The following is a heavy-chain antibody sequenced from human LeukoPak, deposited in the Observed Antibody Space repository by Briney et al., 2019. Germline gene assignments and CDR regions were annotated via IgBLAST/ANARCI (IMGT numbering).Heavy chain of an antibody. D-gene: IGHD3-3*01. CDR2: INHGGGT. CDR3: ARRTIFGPNWFDP. J-gene: IGHJ5*02. Sequence: SETLSLTCAVYGGSFSDYFWNWIRQPPGKGLEWIGEINHGGGTRYNPSLKSRATISVDTSKNQFSLKLSSVTAADTSVYYCARRTIFGPNWFDPWGQGTLVTVSS. V-gene: IGHV4-34*01. CDR1: GGSFSDYF.